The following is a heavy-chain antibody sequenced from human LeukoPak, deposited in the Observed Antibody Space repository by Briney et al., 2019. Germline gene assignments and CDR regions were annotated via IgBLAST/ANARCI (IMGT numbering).Heavy chain of an antibody. CDR3: AASDQKNNGLDY. V-gene: IGHV3-48*04. CDR1: GFRFSSEP. CDR2: VRDNGYVT. Sequence: GGSLRLSCAASGFRFSSEPMNWVRQAPGKGLEWISHVRDNGYVTDYADSVKGRFTISRDNARNSLYLQMNSLRVEDTAVYYCAASDQKNNGLDYWGQGTLVTVSS. D-gene: IGHD1/OR15-1a*01. J-gene: IGHJ4*02.